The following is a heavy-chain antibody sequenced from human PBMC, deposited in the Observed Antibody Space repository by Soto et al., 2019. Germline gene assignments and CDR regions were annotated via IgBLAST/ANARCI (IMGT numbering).Heavy chain of an antibody. V-gene: IGHV1-18*01. CDR3: ARGYYDSSGYYSY. Sequence: VKPTSKASGFAKTCKSMSWVHQSPGQGLEWMGWISAYNGNTNYAQKLQGRVTMTTDTSTSTAYMELRSLRSDDTAVYYCARGYYDSSGYYSYWCQGTLVTV. D-gene: IGHD3-22*01. CDR2: ISAYNGNT. J-gene: IGHJ4*02. CDR1: GFAKTCKS.